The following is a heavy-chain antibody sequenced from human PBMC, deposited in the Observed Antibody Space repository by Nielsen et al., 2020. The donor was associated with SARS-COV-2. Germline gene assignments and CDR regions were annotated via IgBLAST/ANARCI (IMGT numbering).Heavy chain of an antibody. CDR3: ARGRSPLYSSSWAKYYYYYYYMDV. V-gene: IGHV1-18*01. D-gene: IGHD6-13*01. Sequence: ASVKVSCKASGGTFSSYGISWVRQAPGQGLEWMGWISAYNGNTNYAQKLQGRVTMTTDTSTSTAYMELRSLRSDDTAVYYCARGRSPLYSSSWAKYYYYYYYMDVWGKGTTVTVSS. CDR1: GGTFSSYG. CDR2: ISAYNGNT. J-gene: IGHJ6*03.